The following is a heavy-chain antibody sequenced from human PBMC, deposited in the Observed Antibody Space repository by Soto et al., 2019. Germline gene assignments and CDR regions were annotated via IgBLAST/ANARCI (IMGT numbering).Heavy chain of an antibody. CDR3: VKDRRYDYSGFDY. V-gene: IGHV3-64D*06. J-gene: IGHJ4*02. CDR1: GFTFSSYA. D-gene: IGHD5-12*01. Sequence: PGGSLRLSCSASGFTFSSYAMHWVRQAPGKGLEYVSAISSNGGSTYYADSVKGRFTISRDNSKNTLYLQMSSLRAEDTAVYYCVKDRRYDYSGFDYWGQGTLVTVSS. CDR2: ISSNGGST.